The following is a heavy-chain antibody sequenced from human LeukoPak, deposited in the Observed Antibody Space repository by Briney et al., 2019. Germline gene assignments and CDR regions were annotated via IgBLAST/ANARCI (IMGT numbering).Heavy chain of an antibody. J-gene: IGHJ4*02. CDR2: IWYDGSNQ. CDR1: GFTFSSYG. Sequence: GGSLRLSCAASGFTFSSYGMHWVRQAPGKGLEWVAVIWYDGSNQYYADSVKGRFTISRDNSGNTAYLQMNSLRVEDTAVYFCARWGAGATIDYWGQGTLVTVSS. V-gene: IGHV3-33*01. D-gene: IGHD1-26*01. CDR3: ARWGAGATIDY.